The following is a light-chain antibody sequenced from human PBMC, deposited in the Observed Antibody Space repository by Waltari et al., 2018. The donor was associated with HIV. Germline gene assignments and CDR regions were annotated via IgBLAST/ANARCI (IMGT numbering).Light chain of an antibody. CDR2: NNN. V-gene: IGLV1-44*01. CDR1: SSNIGRDP. Sequence: QSVLTQPPSASGTPGQRVTISCSGGSSNIGRDPVNWYQHLPGTAPKLLIYNNNRRPSGVPDRFSGSKSGTSASLAISGLQSEDEADYYCASWDGLNGWVFGGGTKLTVL. CDR3: ASWDGLNGWV. J-gene: IGLJ3*02.